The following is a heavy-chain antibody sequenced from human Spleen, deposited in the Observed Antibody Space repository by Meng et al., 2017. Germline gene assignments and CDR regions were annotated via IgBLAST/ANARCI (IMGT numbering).Heavy chain of an antibody. CDR3: ARVSSHEVWRSYGSYYYYYFMDV. Sequence: GESLKISCAASGFTFSSYWMSWVRQAPGKGLDWVANIKQDGSEDYYVDSVEGRFTISRDNARNSLYLQMNSLRAEDTALYYCARVSSHEVWRSYGSYYYYYFMDVCGQGTTVAFSS. V-gene: IGHV3-7*01. CDR1: GFTFSSYW. D-gene: IGHD3-16*01. CDR2: IKQDGSED. J-gene: IGHJ6*02.